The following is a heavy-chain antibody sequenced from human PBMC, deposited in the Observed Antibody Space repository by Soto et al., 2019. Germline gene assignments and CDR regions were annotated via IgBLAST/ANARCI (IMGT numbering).Heavy chain of an antibody. D-gene: IGHD6-19*01. J-gene: IGHJ4*02. V-gene: IGHV4-4*02. CDR1: GGSISSSNW. CDR2: IYHSGST. Sequence: QVQLQESGPGLVKPSGTLSLTCAVSGGSISSSNWWSWVRQPPGKGLEWLGQIYHSGSTNYNPSLQRRVTLSVGKSKHKSSLKLSSVAAADTAVYYSARVAVNGTTFAYWGQGTMVTVPS. CDR3: ARVAVNGTTFAY.